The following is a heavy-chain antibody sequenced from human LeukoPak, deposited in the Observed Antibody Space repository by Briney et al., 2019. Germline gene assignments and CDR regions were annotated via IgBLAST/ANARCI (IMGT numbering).Heavy chain of an antibody. CDR1: GGSFSGYY. J-gene: IGHJ6*03. Sequence: PSETLSLTCAVYGGSFSGYYWSWIRQPPGKGLEWIGEINHSGSTNYNPSLKSRVTISVDTSKHQFSLKLSSVTAADTAVYYCARLSRVRGVIITPYYYYMDVWGKGTTVTISS. CDR2: INHSGST. V-gene: IGHV4-34*01. CDR3: ARLSRVRGVIITPYYYYMDV. D-gene: IGHD3-10*01.